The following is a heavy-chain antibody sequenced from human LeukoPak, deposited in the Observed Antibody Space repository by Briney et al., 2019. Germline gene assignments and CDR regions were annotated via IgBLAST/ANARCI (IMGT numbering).Heavy chain of an antibody. D-gene: IGHD1-14*01. CDR3: TKSNREFDP. CDR1: GFPFTNYA. Sequence: GGSLRLSCAVSGFPFTNYAMSRVRQAPGKGLEWVAAVSGSGGATYYVDSVKGRFTISRDNSKNTLYLEMNSLRAEDTALYYCTKSNREFDPWGQGTLVTVSS. V-gene: IGHV3-23*01. J-gene: IGHJ5*02. CDR2: VSGSGGAT.